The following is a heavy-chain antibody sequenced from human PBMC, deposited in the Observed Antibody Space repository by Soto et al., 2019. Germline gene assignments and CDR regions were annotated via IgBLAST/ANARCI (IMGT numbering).Heavy chain of an antibody. Sequence: EVQLVESGGGLVRPGGSLRLSCAASGFIFSTYSMNWVRQAPGQGLEWVSYISSGSATIYYADSVKGRFTISRDNAENSLYLQMNSLTDDDTAVYYCVRESASYSSSSGSYWYFDLWGRGTVITVSS. V-gene: IGHV3-48*02. D-gene: IGHD6-6*01. CDR1: GFIFSTYS. CDR2: ISSGSATI. J-gene: IGHJ2*01. CDR3: VRESASYSSSSGSYWYFDL.